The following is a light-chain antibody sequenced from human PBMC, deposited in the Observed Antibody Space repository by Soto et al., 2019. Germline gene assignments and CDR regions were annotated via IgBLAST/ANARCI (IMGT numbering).Light chain of an antibody. J-gene: IGKJ4*01. V-gene: IGKV1-39*01. CDR2: AAS. CDR1: QSISSY. CDR3: QQSYSTPLT. Sequence: DIPMTQSPSSLSASVGDRVTITCRASQSISSYLNWYQQKPGKAPKLLIYAASSLQSGVPSRFSGSGSWTDFTLTISSLQPEDFATYYCQQSYSTPLTFCGGTKVEIK.